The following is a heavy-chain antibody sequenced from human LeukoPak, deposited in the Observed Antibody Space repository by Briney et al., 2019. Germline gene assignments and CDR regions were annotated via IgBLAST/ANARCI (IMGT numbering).Heavy chain of an antibody. Sequence: PGGSLRLSCAASGFTFSSYGMSWVRQAPGKGLEWVSAISGSGGSTYYADSVKGRFTISRDNSKNTLYLQMNSLRAEDTAVYYCAKRTYGSGSYGYWGQGTLVTVSS. J-gene: IGHJ4*02. CDR2: ISGSGGST. D-gene: IGHD3-10*01. CDR3: AKRTYGSGSYGY. CDR1: GFTFSSYG. V-gene: IGHV3-23*01.